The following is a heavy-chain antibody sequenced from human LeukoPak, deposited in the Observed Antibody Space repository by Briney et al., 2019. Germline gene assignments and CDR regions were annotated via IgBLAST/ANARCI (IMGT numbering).Heavy chain of an antibody. J-gene: IGHJ4*02. CDR2: IIPIFGTA. Sequence: GASVKVSCKASGYTFTGYYIHWVRQAPGQGLEWMGGIIPIFGTANYAQKFQGRVTITADESTSTAYMELSSLRSEDTAVYYRARVRYSSSWYFDYWGQGTLVTVSS. D-gene: IGHD6-13*01. CDR3: ARVRYSSSWYFDY. V-gene: IGHV1-69*13. CDR1: GYTFTGYY.